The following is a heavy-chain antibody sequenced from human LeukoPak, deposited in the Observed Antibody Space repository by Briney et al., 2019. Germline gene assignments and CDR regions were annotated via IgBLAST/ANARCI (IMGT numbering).Heavy chain of an antibody. CDR3: ARGLHYYGSGSSH. CDR2: IYHSGST. Sequence: SETLSLTCTVSGYSISSGYFWGWIRQPPGKGLEWIGSIYHSGSTYYNPSLKSRVTISVDTSKNQFSLKLSSVTAADTAVYYCARGLHYYGSGSSHWGQGTLVTVSS. D-gene: IGHD3-10*01. CDR1: GYSISSGYF. V-gene: IGHV4-38-2*02. J-gene: IGHJ4*02.